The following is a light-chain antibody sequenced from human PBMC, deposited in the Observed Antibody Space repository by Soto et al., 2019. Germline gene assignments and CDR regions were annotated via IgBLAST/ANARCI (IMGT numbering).Light chain of an antibody. CDR1: SSDVGGYNY. Sequence: QSALTQPRSVSGSPGQSVTISCTGTSSDVGGYNYVSWYQQHPGKAPKLIIYDVSKRPSGVPDRFSGSKSGNTASLTISGLQAEDEADYYCCSYAGSDTFSYVFGTGTQLTVL. V-gene: IGLV2-11*01. CDR3: CSYAGSDTFSYV. J-gene: IGLJ1*01. CDR2: DVS.